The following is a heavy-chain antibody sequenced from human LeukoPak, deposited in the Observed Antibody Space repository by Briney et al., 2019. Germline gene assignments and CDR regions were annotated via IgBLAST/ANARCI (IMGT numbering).Heavy chain of an antibody. J-gene: IGHJ4*02. CDR3: ARHSSGYDVYYFDY. D-gene: IGHD5-12*01. Sequence: GGSMRLACAAFGFIFSMLWVSWVRQAAGKGLEWVANKKQDGTEKYYVHSVKVRFTTYTAKAKNSLYLKRHSLRAEDTAVYSCARHSSGYDVYYFDYWGQGTLVTVSS. V-gene: IGHV3-7*01. CDR1: GFIFSMLW. CDR2: KKQDGTEK.